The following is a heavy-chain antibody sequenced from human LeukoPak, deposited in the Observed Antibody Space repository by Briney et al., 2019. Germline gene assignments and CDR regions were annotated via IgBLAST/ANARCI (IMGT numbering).Heavy chain of an antibody. D-gene: IGHD3-10*01. Sequence: ASVKVSCKASGYTFTSYGISWVRQAPGQGLERMGWISAYNGNTNYAQKLQGRVTMTTDTSTITAYMELRSLRSDDTAVYYCARKLLWFGATEYYFDYWGQGTLVTVSS. CDR3: ARKLLWFGATEYYFDY. V-gene: IGHV1-18*01. CDR2: ISAYNGNT. J-gene: IGHJ4*02. CDR1: GYTFTSYG.